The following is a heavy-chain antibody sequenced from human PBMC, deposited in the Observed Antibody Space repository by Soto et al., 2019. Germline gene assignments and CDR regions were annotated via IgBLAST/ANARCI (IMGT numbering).Heavy chain of an antibody. CDR3: AREGHQLELRSYYYYGMDV. D-gene: IGHD1-7*01. V-gene: IGHV4-31*03. CDR1: GGSISSGGYY. J-gene: IGHJ6*02. CDR2: IYYSGST. Sequence: SETLSLTCTVSGGSISSGGYYWSWIRQHPGKGLEWIGYIYYSGSTYYNPSLKSRVTISVDTSKNQFSLRLSSVTAADTAVYYCAREGHQLELRSYYYYGMDVWGQGTTVTVS.